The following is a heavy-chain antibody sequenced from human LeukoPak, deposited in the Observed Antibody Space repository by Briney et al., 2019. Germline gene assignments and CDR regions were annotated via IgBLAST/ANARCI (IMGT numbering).Heavy chain of an antibody. J-gene: IGHJ5*02. CDR1: GFIFSQYS. V-gene: IGHV3-48*01. CDR3: AGDAGNSGYGCDL. CDR2: IRSSSET. D-gene: IGHD5-12*01. Sequence: GGSLRLSCAASGFIFSQYSMNWVRQAPGKGLEWVSHIRSSSETFYADSVKGRFTISRDNARNSLYLQMNNLRGEDTAIYYCAGDAGNSGYGCDLWGQGTLVTVSS.